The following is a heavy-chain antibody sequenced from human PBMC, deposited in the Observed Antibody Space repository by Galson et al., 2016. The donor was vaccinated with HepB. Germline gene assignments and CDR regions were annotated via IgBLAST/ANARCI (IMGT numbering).Heavy chain of an antibody. J-gene: IGHJ4*02. D-gene: IGHD4-17*01. CDR2: ISSSSSYI. V-gene: IGHV3-21*01. CDR1: GFTFSSYS. CDR3: SEAVSWDYGDYAGY. Sequence: SLRLSCAASGFTFSSYSMNWVRQAPGKGLEWVSCISSSSSYIYYGDSVKGRITISRDNAKNSLYLQMNSLRAEDPAVYYCSEAVSWDYGDYAGYWGQGTLVTVSS.